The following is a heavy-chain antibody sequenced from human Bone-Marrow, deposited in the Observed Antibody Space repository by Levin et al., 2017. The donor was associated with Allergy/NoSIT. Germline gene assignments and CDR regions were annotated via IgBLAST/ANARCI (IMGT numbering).Heavy chain of an antibody. J-gene: IGHJ4*02. D-gene: IGHD2-2*01. V-gene: IGHV3-74*01. Sequence: GGSLRLSCAASGFTFSRYWMHWVRQAPGKGLVWVSRITGDGRETNYADSVGGRFTISRDNAKNTLYLEMNSLRAEDTAVYYCARGGCSSTSCLDYWGQGILVTVSS. CDR2: ITGDGRET. CDR1: GFTFSRYW. CDR3: ARGGCSSTSCLDY.